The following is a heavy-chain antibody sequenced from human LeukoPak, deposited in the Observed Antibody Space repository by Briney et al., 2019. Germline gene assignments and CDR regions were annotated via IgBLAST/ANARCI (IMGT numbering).Heavy chain of an antibody. D-gene: IGHD2-8*02. CDR1: GGSISNYY. CDR3: ARHRSGGYEVDC. J-gene: IGHJ4*02. CDR2: IFYSGST. V-gene: IGHV4-59*08. Sequence: PSEPLSLTCTVSGGSISNYYWSWIRQPPGEALEYIGNIFYSGSTTYNPSLKSRVTISIDTSKNQFSLKLSSVTAADTALYYCARHRSGGYEVDCWGQGTLVTVSS.